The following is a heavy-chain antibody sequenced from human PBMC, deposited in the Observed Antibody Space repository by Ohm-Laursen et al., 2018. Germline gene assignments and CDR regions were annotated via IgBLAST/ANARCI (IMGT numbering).Heavy chain of an antibody. V-gene: IGHV3-11*01. CDR3: VRDPPGGGSTTALDY. D-gene: IGHD2-15*01. J-gene: IGHJ4*02. CDR1: VFTFSDHY. Sequence: SLRLSCSASVFTFSDHYMSWIRQAPGKGLEWVSYISSSGSTIYYADSVKGRFTISRDNAKNSLYLQMNSLRAEDTAVYYCVRDPPGGGSTTALDYWGQGTLVTVSS. CDR2: ISSSGSTI.